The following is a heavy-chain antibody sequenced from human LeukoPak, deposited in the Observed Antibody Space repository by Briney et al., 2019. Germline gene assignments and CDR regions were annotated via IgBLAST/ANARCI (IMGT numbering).Heavy chain of an antibody. D-gene: IGHD6-19*01. CDR3: ASGYSSASYFDY. J-gene: IGHJ4*02. Sequence: GGSLRLSCAASGFSVRSNYMTWVRQAPGKGLEWVSVIYSAGSTYYADSVKGRFTISRDDSKNTLYLQTNSLRAEDTAVYYCASGYSSASYFDYWGQGTLVTVSS. CDR2: IYSAGST. V-gene: IGHV3-53*01. CDR1: GFSVRSNY.